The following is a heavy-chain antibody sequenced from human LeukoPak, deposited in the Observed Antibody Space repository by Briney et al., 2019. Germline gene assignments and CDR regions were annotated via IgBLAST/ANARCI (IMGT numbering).Heavy chain of an antibody. CDR2: ISYDGSNK. CDR1: GFTFSSYA. D-gene: IGHD3-3*01. V-gene: IGHV3-30*01. J-gene: IGHJ6*03. Sequence: GRSLRLSCAASGFTFSSYAMHWVRQAPGKGLEWVAVISYDGSNKYYADSVKGRFTISRDNSKNTLYMQMNSLRATGTAVYYCARDVYLRFLEWFQATQNYMDVWGKGTTVTVSS. CDR3: ARDVYLRFLEWFQATQNYMDV.